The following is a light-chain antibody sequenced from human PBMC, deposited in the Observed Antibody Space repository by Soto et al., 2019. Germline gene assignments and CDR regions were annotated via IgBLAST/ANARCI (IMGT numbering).Light chain of an antibody. CDR2: DTS. Sequence: DIVLTQSPATLSLSPGERATLSCRASQSVSSYLAWYQQKPGQAPRLLIYDTSNRATGIPARFSGSGSGTDFTLTLSSLEPEDFAVYYCQQRSNWPLYTFGQGTKLEIK. J-gene: IGKJ2*01. V-gene: IGKV3-11*01. CDR1: QSVSSY. CDR3: QQRSNWPLYT.